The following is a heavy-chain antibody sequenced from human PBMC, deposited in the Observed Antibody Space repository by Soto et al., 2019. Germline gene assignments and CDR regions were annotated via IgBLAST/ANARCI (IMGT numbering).Heavy chain of an antibody. CDR1: GYSFTSYW. V-gene: IGHV5-51*01. D-gene: IGHD3-10*01. CDR2: IYPGDSDT. Sequence: PGESLKISCKGSGYSFTSYWIGWVRQMPGKGLEWMGIIYPGDSDTRYSPSFQGQGTISADKSISTAYLQRSSLKASDTAMNYCARSRYGSGSYYPPIYYYYGMDVWGQGTTVTVSS. CDR3: ARSRYGSGSYYPPIYYYYGMDV. J-gene: IGHJ6*02.